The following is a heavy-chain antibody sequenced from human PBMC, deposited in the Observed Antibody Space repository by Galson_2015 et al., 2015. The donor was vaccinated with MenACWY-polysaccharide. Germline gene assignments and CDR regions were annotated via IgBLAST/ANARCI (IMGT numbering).Heavy chain of an antibody. CDR1: GLSISSYA. J-gene: IGHJ6*02. V-gene: IGHV3-21*01. Sequence: SLRLSCAASGLSISSYAVNWVRRAPGKGLEWVAVISGSGTDIRYRDSVKGRFTISRDNAKKTLYLQMNSLRAEDTAVYYCARGNYYAMEVWGQGTTVTV. CDR3: ARGNYYAMEV. CDR2: ISGSGTDI.